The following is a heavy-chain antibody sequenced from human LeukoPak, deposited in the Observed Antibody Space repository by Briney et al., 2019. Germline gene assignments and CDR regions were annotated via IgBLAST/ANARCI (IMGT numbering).Heavy chain of an antibody. CDR1: GGSISSYS. J-gene: IGHJ3*02. CDR2: IYYSGST. Sequence: SETLSLTCTVSGGSISSYSWTWIRQPPGKGLEWIGYIYYSGSTNYNPSLKSRVTISVDTSKNQFSLKLSSVTTADTAVYYCARLHRGEEAFDIWGQGTMVTVSS. CDR3: ARLHRGEEAFDI. V-gene: IGHV4-59*01.